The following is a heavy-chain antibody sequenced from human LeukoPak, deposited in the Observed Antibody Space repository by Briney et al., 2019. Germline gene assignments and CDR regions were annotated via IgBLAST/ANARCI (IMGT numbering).Heavy chain of an antibody. D-gene: IGHD3-22*01. J-gene: IGHJ4*02. CDR3: AREKGMYYYDSSGYYF. Sequence: ASVKVSCKGSGYIFTGHLIHWVRQAPGQGLEWMGWINPNSGATTYAQKFKGRVTMTRDTSISTAYMELSRLRSDDTAVYYCAREKGMYYYDSSGYYFWGQGTLVTVSS. CDR2: INPNSGAT. V-gene: IGHV1-2*02. CDR1: GYIFTGHL.